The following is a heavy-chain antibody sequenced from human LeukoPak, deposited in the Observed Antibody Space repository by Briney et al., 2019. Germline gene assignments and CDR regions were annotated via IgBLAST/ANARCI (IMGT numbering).Heavy chain of an antibody. V-gene: IGHV3-48*03. Sequence: GGSLRLSCAASGVTFTSYEMAWVRQAPGMGLEWVSYISDSGTITKYVDAVKGRFTISRDNARNSVYLQMESLRVEDTALYDCAGGPQYGGSYVDWGQGTLVTVSS. CDR2: ISDSGTIT. CDR1: GVTFTSYE. J-gene: IGHJ4*02. D-gene: IGHD1-26*01. CDR3: AGGPQYGGSYVD.